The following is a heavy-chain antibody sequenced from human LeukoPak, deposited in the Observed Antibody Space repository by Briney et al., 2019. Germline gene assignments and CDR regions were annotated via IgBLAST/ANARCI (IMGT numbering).Heavy chain of an antibody. CDR2: TNHSGST. Sequence: SETLSLTCAVYGGSFSGYYWSWIRQPPGKGLEWIGETNHSGSTNYNPSLKSRVTISVDTSKNQFSLKLSSVTAADTAVYYCARAEYSSSCDFDYWGQGTLVTVSS. V-gene: IGHV4-34*01. CDR1: GGSFSGYY. J-gene: IGHJ4*02. D-gene: IGHD6-6*01. CDR3: ARAEYSSSCDFDY.